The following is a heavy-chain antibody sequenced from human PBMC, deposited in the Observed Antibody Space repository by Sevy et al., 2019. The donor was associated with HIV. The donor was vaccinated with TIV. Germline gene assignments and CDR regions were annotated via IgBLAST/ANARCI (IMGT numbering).Heavy chain of an antibody. CDR2: IIGTGTYI. CDR3: RAGEIDY. CDR1: GFTFTNYP. Sequence: GGSLRLSCEGSGFTFTNYPMNWVRQAPGKGLEWVSSIIGTGTYIYYADSVKGRFTISRDNAKNSLYLQMNSLRAEDTAMYYCRAGEIDYWGQGTLVTVSS. V-gene: IGHV3-21*01. D-gene: IGHD3-16*01. J-gene: IGHJ4*02.